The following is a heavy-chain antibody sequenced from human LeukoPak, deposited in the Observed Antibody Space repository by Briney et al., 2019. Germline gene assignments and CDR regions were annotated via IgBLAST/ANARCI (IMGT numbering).Heavy chain of an antibody. CDR1: GFTFPTYS. D-gene: IGHD3-22*01. CDR3: ARDLGGNSGYDY. CDR2: ISTSSSYI. J-gene: IGHJ4*02. V-gene: IGHV3-21*01. Sequence: GALRLSCAASGFTFPTYSMNWVRQAPGKGLEWVSSISTSSSYIYYADSVKGRFTISRDNARNSLYLQMNSLRAEDTAVYYCARDLGGNSGYDYWGQGSLVTVSS.